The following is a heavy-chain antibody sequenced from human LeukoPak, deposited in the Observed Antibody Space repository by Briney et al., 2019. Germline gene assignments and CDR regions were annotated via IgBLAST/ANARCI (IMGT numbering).Heavy chain of an antibody. D-gene: IGHD3-16*02. CDR2: TYSDGNT. CDR1: GFTVSSNY. V-gene: IGHV3-53*01. J-gene: IGHJ4*02. CDR3: ARDYPSFDY. Sequence: GGSLRLSCAASGFTVSSNYMSWVRQAPGKGLEWVSLTYSDGNTYYADSVKGRFTISRDNSKNTLYLQMNSLRAEDTAVYYCARDYPSFDYWGQGTLVTVSS.